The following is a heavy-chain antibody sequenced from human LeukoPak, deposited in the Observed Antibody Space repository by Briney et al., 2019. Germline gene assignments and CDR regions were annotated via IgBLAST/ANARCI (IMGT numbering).Heavy chain of an antibody. CDR1: GDSISSGAYS. Sequence: PSQTLSLTCVVSGDSISSGAYSWSWIRQPPGKGLEWIGYIFHSGSTFYNPSLKSRVTISVDNSKNQSSLRLSSVTAADTAVYYCAREFWFANAPGSWLDPWGQGTLVTVSS. J-gene: IGHJ5*02. D-gene: IGHD3-10*01. CDR3: AREFWFANAPGSWLDP. CDR2: IFHSGST. V-gene: IGHV4-30-2*01.